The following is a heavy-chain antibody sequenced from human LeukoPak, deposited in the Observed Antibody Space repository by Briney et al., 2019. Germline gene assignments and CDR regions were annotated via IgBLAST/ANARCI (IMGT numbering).Heavy chain of an antibody. Sequence: SQTLSLTCAISGDSVSSNSAAWNWIRQSPSRGLEWLGRTYYKTKWFNDYALSVKSRIIITPDTSKNQFSLQLDSVTPEDTAVYYCTRNFRVWGQGILVTVSS. CDR2: TYYKTKWFN. D-gene: IGHD3-3*01. CDR1: GDSVSSNSAA. CDR3: TRNFRV. J-gene: IGHJ4*02. V-gene: IGHV6-1*01.